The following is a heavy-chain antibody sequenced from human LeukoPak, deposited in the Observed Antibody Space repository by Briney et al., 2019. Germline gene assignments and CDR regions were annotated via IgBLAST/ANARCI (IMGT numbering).Heavy chain of an antibody. CDR3: YGSGY. D-gene: IGHD3-10*01. J-gene: IGHJ4*02. CDR2: IYNSGSP. CDR1: GASISSAGYS. V-gene: IGHV4-31*03. Sequence: PSETLSLTCSVSGASISSAGYSWSWIRPHPGKGLEWIGHIYNSGSPYYNPSLKSRVNISVDKSKNQFSLELTSVTAADTAVYYCYGSGYWGQGTLVTVSS.